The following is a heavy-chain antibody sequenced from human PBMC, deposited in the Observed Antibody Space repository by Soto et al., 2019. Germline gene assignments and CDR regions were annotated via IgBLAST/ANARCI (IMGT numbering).Heavy chain of an antibody. D-gene: IGHD6-13*01. CDR1: GFTFSSYW. J-gene: IGHJ6*02. CDR3: ARVDEASSWYRFGYYYYGMDV. CDR2: INSDGSST. V-gene: IGHV3-74*01. Sequence: GGSLRLSFAASGFTFSSYWMHWVRQAPGKGLVWVSRINSDGSSTSYADSVKGRFTISRDNAKNTLYLQMNSLRAEDTAVYYCARVDEASSWYRFGYYYYGMDVWGQGTTVTVSS.